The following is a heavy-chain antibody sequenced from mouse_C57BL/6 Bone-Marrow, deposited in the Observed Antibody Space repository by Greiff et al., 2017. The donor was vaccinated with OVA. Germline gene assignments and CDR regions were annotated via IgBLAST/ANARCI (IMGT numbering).Heavy chain of an antibody. CDR3: ARGNWEDWYFDV. CDR1: GYTFTDYY. D-gene: IGHD4-1*02. CDR2: INPYNGGT. Sequence: EVQLQQSGPVLVKPGASVKMSCKASGYTFTDYYMNWVKQSHGKSLEWIGVINPYNGGTSYNQKFKGKATLTVDKSSSTAYMELNSLTSEDSAVYYVARGNWEDWYFDVWGTGTTVTVSS. V-gene: IGHV1-19*01. J-gene: IGHJ1*03.